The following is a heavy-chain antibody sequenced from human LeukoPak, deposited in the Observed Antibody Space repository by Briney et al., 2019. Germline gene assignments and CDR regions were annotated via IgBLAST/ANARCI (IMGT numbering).Heavy chain of an antibody. CDR1: GGSFSGYY. J-gene: IGHJ5*02. CDR3: AGDIVVVPAANPHGWFDP. Sequence: SSETLSLTCAVYGGSFSGYYWSWIRQPPGKGLEWIGEINHRGSTNYNPSLKSRVTISVDTSKNQFSLKLSSVTAADTAVFYCAGDIVVVPAANPHGWFDPWGQGTLVTVSS. D-gene: IGHD2-2*01. CDR2: INHRGST. V-gene: IGHV4-34*01.